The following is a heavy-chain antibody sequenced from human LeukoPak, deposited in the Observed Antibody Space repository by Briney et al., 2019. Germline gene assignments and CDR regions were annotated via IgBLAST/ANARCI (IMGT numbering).Heavy chain of an antibody. Sequence: QSGGSLRLSCAASGFTFVTYGMHWVRQAPGKGLECVAVISYDGDKKYYADSVKGRFTISRDNSKNTLYLQMDSLRAEDTAVYYCARTPDSSGFWFDPWGQGTLVTVSS. V-gene: IGHV3-30*03. CDR3: ARTPDSSGFWFDP. D-gene: IGHD3-22*01. CDR2: ISYDGDKK. J-gene: IGHJ5*02. CDR1: GFTFVTYG.